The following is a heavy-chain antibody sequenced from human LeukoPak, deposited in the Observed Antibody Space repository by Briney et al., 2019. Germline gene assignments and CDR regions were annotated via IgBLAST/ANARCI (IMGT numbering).Heavy chain of an antibody. Sequence: PGGSLRLSCVASGFIFSNAWMSWVRQAPGKGLEWVGRIKSKADGGITDYAAPVKGRFSISRDDSKTTLYLQMDSLKTEDTAVYYCTTGITIFGVNWADPWGQGTLVTVSS. CDR2: IKSKADGGIT. J-gene: IGHJ5*02. CDR1: GFIFSNAW. D-gene: IGHD3-3*01. CDR3: TTGITIFGVNWADP. V-gene: IGHV3-15*01.